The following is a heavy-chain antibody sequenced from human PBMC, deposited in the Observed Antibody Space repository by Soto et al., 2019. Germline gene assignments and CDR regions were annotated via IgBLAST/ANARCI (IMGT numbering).Heavy chain of an antibody. CDR3: ARAYTGRLPRRADYYYAMDV. Sequence: SRGVSGFTFSNFDMHWVRQVPGKGLEWVSAIGAARDPYYLGSVKGRFTISRENAKNSVYLQMNDLRAGDSAVYYCARAYTGRLPRRADYYYAMDVWGQGTTVTVSS. CDR2: IGAARDP. D-gene: IGHD2-2*02. V-gene: IGHV3-13*05. J-gene: IGHJ6*02. CDR1: GFTFSNFD.